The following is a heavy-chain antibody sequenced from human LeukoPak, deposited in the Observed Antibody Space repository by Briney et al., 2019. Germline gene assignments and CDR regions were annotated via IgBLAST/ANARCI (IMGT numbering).Heavy chain of an antibody. CDR1: GFTFSTYW. CDR2: IKQDGSEK. D-gene: IGHD1-14*01. CDR3: ARRREQVSFISRRKDQSFDY. Sequence: GGSLRLSCVASGFTFSTYWMSWVRQAPGKGLEWVANIKQDGSEKYYVDSVKGRFTISRDNAKNSLYLQMNSLRAEDTAVYYCARRREQVSFISRRKDQSFDYWGQGTLVTVSS. V-gene: IGHV3-7*01. J-gene: IGHJ4*02.